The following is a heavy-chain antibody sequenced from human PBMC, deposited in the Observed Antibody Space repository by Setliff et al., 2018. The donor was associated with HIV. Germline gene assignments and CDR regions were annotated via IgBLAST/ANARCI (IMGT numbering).Heavy chain of an antibody. J-gene: IGHJ4*02. D-gene: IGHD3-10*01. CDR2: INHSGST. V-gene: IGHV4-39*07. Sequence: SETLSLTCTVSGASISSSGYYWGWIRQPPGKGLEWIGEINHSGSTNYNPSLKSRVTISVDTSKNQFSLRLSSVTAADTAVYYCARGRVRGVIIPFDYWGQGTLVTVSS. CDR3: ARGRVRGVIIPFDY. CDR1: GASISSSGYY.